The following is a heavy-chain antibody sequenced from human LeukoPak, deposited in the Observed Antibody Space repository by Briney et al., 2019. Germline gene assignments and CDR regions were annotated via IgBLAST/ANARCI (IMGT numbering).Heavy chain of an antibody. Sequence: SQTLSLTCTVSGGSISSGGYYWSWIRQHPGKGLEWIGYIYYSGSTYYNPSLKSRVTISVDTSKNQFSLKLSSVTAADTAVYYCATVVRGVIMEGKAHPPDYWGQGTLVTVSS. CDR2: IYYSGST. D-gene: IGHD3-10*01. CDR3: ATVVRGVIMEGKAHPPDY. J-gene: IGHJ4*02. V-gene: IGHV4-31*03. CDR1: GGSISSGGYY.